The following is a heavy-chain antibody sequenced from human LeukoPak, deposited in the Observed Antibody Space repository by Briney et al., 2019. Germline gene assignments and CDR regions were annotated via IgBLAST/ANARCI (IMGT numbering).Heavy chain of an antibody. Sequence: PGGSLRLSCAASGFTFDDYGMSWVRQAPGKGLEWVSGINWNGGSTGYADSVKGRFTISRDNAKNSLYLQMNSLRAEDTALYYCARVGSVLEYSSSADYFDYWGQGTLVTVSS. J-gene: IGHJ4*02. V-gene: IGHV3-20*04. CDR2: INWNGGST. CDR1: GFTFDDYG. D-gene: IGHD6-6*01. CDR3: ARVGSVLEYSSSADYFDY.